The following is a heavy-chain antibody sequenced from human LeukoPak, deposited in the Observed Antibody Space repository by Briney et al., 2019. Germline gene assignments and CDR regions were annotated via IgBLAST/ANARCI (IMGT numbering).Heavy chain of an antibody. CDR1: GFTFNNYA. CDR3: AKTPATSYFDY. J-gene: IGHJ4*02. V-gene: IGHV3-23*01. CDR2: ISDSGGRT. Sequence: GGSLRLSCSASGFTFNNYAMSWVRPAPGEGLELVSSISDSGGRTCYADSVKGRFTISRDNSRNTLYLQMNSLRAEDTAVYYCAKTPATSYFDYWGQGTLVTVSS. D-gene: IGHD5-12*01.